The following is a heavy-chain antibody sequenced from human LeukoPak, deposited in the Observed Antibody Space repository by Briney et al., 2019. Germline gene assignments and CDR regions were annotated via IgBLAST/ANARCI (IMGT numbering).Heavy chain of an antibody. CDR3: AKDVRWAGYSGGYFDN. Sequence: PGGSLRLSCAASGFTFSNYAMSWVRQAPGKGLEWVSAISGGSTYYADSVKGRFTISRDNSKNTLYLQMNSLRAEDTAVYYCAKDVRWAGYSGGYFDNWGQGTLVAVSS. V-gene: IGHV3-23*01. D-gene: IGHD3/OR15-3a*01. CDR1: GFTFSNYA. CDR2: ISGGST. J-gene: IGHJ4*02.